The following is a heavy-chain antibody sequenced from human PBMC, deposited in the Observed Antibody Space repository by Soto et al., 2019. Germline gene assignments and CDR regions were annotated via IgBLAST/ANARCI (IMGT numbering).Heavy chain of an antibody. V-gene: IGHV3-9*01. CDR3: AKTTRRSSTPSFDY. J-gene: IGHJ4*02. CDR2: ITWNSAST. CDR1: GFTFNDHA. Sequence: SLSLSCAASGFTFNDHAMHWVRQTPAMGLEWVAGITWNSASTAYADSVEGRFTISRDNSNNSLYLQMNSLRSEDTALYFCAKTTRRSSTPSFDYWGQGPLVTVSS.